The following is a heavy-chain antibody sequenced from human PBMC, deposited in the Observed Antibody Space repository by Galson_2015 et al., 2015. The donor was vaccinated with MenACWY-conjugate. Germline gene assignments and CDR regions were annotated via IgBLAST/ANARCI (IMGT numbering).Heavy chain of an antibody. Sequence: SLRLSCAASGFTFNNYAMNWVRQVPGKGLEWVSVIGNSDGSTSYADSVKGRFTISRDNSKNTLYLQMNSLRAKDTAVYYCAKGVWGTFDYWGQGTLVTVSS. CDR2: IGNSDGST. CDR1: GFTFNNYA. V-gene: IGHV3-23*01. CDR3: AKGVWGTFDY. D-gene: IGHD3-16*01. J-gene: IGHJ4*02.